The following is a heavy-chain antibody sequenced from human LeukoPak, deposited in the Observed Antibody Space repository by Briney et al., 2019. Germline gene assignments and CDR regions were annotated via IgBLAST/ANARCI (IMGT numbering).Heavy chain of an antibody. CDR1: GFTFSSNA. V-gene: IGHV3-23*01. CDR3: AKPRDSIVGTTTPTRLATLDI. Sequence: GGSLRLSCAASGFTFSSNAMSWVRQAPGKGLEWVSAISTGGGSTYYADSVKGRFTISRDNPNNTLYLQMNNLRAEDTAVYYCAKPRDSIVGTTTPTRLATLDIWGQGTMVAVSS. D-gene: IGHD1-26*01. J-gene: IGHJ3*02. CDR2: ISTGGGST.